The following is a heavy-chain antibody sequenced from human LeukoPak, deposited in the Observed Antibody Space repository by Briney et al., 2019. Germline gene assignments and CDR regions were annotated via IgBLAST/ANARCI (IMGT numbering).Heavy chain of an antibody. CDR2: IQNRGNT. D-gene: IGHD6-19*01. CDR1: GGSISLYY. Sequence: SETLSLTCTVAGGSISLYYWSWIRQPPGKGLEWIGYIQNRGNTNYNPSLKSRVTISVDTSKNQFSLKVRSVTAADTAVYYCARDRPGIAVAGDAFDIWGQGTMVTVSS. V-gene: IGHV4-59*01. J-gene: IGHJ3*02. CDR3: ARDRPGIAVAGDAFDI.